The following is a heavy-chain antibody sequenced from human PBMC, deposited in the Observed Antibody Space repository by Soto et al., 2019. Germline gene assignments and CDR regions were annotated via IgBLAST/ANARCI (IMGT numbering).Heavy chain of an antibody. V-gene: IGHV3-30-3*01. CDR1: GLTFRSYA. J-gene: IGHJ4*02. CDR2: ISYDGSNK. CDR3: AFIRWSSGTLVITPPDS. D-gene: IGHD2-21*01. Sequence: QVQLVESGGGVVQPGRSLRLACGASGLTFRSYAMHWVRQAPGKGLEWVAVISYDGSNKYYADSVKGRFTISRDNSKNTMYLQMNSLRAEDTTVYCSAFIRWSSGTLVITPPDSLGQGTLVTVSS.